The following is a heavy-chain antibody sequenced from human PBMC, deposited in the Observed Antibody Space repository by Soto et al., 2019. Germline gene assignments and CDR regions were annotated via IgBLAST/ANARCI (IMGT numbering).Heavy chain of an antibody. CDR1: GFTLNSHA. Sequence: VGSLRLSCAASGFTLNSHAMSWVRQAPGKGLEWVSVISGSDSSTYYADSVRGRFTISRDNSKNTLYLQMSSLRAEDTAVYYCASPPRATVTDNIFDFWGQGTLVTVSS. V-gene: IGHV3-23*01. CDR2: ISGSDSST. J-gene: IGHJ4*02. CDR3: ASPPRATVTDNIFDF. D-gene: IGHD4-17*01.